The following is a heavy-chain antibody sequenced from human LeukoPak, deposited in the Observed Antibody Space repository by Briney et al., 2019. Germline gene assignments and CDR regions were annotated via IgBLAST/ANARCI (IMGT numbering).Heavy chain of an antibody. CDR2: IRHDGSIK. D-gene: IGHD2-21*02. CDR3: ARGDCSGDCYHPLYY. CDR1: GFTFSSYA. J-gene: IGHJ4*02. Sequence: GGSLRLSRAASGFTFSSYAMHWVRQAPGQGLDWVAFIRHDGSIKYYADYVKGRFTISRDNSKNTLYLQMNSLRTEDTAVYYCARGDCSGDCYHPLYYWGQGSLVTVSS. V-gene: IGHV3-30*02.